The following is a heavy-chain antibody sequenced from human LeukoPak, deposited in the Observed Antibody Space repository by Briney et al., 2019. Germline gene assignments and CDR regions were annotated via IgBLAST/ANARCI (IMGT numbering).Heavy chain of an antibody. J-gene: IGHJ6*03. D-gene: IGHD1-14*01. CDR1: GYTFTGYY. CDR3: ARAPNRRTAYYMDV. Sequence: ASVKVSCKASGYTFTGYYMHWMRQAPGQGLEWMGRINPNSGGTNYAQKFQGRVTMTRDTSISTAYMELSRLRSDDTAVYYCARAPNRRTAYYMDVWGKGTTVTVSS. V-gene: IGHV1-2*06. CDR2: INPNSGGT.